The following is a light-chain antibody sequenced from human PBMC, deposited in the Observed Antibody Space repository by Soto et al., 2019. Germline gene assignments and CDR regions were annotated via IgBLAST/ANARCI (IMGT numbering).Light chain of an antibody. CDR3: QQYGYSPIT. CDR1: QSVGSNY. Sequence: PGERATLCCRASQSVGSNYLAWYQQKPGQAPRLLIYGASSRATGIADRFSGSGSGTDFTLTISRLEPEDFALYYCQQYGYSPITFGQGTRPEI. CDR2: GAS. V-gene: IGKV3-20*01. J-gene: IGKJ5*01.